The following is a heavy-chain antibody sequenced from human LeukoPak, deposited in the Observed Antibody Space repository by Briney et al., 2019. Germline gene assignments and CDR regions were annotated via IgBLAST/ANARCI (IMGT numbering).Heavy chain of an antibody. CDR3: AGRNAVYDILTGYEH. CDR1: GFTFSSYS. Sequence: PRGSLRLSCAASGFTFSSYSMNWVRQAPGKGLEWVSSISSSSSYIYYADSVKGRFTISRDNAKNSLYLQMNNLRAEDTAVYYCAGRNAVYDILTGYEHWGQGTLVTVSS. CDR2: ISSSSSYI. J-gene: IGHJ1*01. V-gene: IGHV3-21*01. D-gene: IGHD3-9*01.